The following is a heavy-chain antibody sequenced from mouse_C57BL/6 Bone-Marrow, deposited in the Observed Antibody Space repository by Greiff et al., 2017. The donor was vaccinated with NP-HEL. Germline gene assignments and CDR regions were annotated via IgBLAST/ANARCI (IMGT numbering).Heavy chain of an antibody. CDR2: INPNYGTT. CDR1: GYSFTDYN. CDR3: ARSTTVVHAMDY. J-gene: IGHJ4*01. V-gene: IGHV1-39*01. Sequence: VHVKQSGPELVKPGASVKISCKASGYSFTDYNMNWVKQSNGKSLEWIGVINPNYGTTSYNQKFKGKATLTVDQSSSTAYMQLNSLTSEDSAVYYCARSTTVVHAMDYWGQGTSVTVSS. D-gene: IGHD1-1*01.